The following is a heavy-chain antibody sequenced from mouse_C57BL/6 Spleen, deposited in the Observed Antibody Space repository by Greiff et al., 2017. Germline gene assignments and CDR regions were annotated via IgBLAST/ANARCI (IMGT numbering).Heavy chain of an antibody. CDR1: GYTFTSYW. D-gene: IGHD1-1*01. V-gene: IGHV1-69*01. CDR2: IDPSDSYT. CDR3: ARAVLYGSSYGYYAMDY. J-gene: IGHJ4*01. Sequence: QVQLQQPGAELVMPGASVKLSCKASGYTFTSYWMHWVKQRPGQGLEWIGEIDPSDSYTNYNQKFKGKSTLTVDKSSSTAYMQLSSLTSEDSAVYYCARAVLYGSSYGYYAMDYWGQGTSVTVSS.